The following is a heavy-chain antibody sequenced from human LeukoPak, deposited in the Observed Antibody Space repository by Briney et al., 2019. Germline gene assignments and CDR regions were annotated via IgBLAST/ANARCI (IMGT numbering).Heavy chain of an antibody. J-gene: IGHJ5*02. V-gene: IGHV4-59*12. Sequence: SETLSLTCTVSGGSISSYYWSWIRQPPGKGLEWIGYIYYSGSTNYNPSLKSRVTISVDTSKNQFSLKLSSVTAADTAVYYCARRNSITMVRGVISNWFDPWGQGTLVTVSS. D-gene: IGHD3-10*01. CDR2: IYYSGST. CDR3: ARRNSITMVRGVISNWFDP. CDR1: GGSISSYY.